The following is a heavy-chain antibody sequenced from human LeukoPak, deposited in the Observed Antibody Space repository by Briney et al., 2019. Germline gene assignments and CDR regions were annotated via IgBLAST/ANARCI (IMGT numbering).Heavy chain of an antibody. CDR2: MNPNSGNT. Sequence: GASVKVSCKASGGTFSTNAISWVRQATGQGLEWMGWMNPNSGNTGYAQKFQGRVTITRNTSISTAYMELSSLRSEDTAVYYCARDDGSGWTGNWFDPWGQGTLVTVSS. D-gene: IGHD6-19*01. CDR1: GGTFSTNA. J-gene: IGHJ5*02. CDR3: ARDDGSGWTGNWFDP. V-gene: IGHV1-8*03.